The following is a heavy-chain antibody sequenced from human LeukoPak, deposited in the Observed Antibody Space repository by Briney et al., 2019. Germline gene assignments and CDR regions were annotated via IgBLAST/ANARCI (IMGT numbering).Heavy chain of an antibody. D-gene: IGHD6-13*01. CDR3: ARVKAGDPFDC. J-gene: IGHJ4*02. Sequence: GGSLRLSCAASGFTFSSYWMHWVRQAPGKGLVWVSRINSDGSSTSYADSVKGRFTISRDNAKNTLYLQMNSLRAEDTAVYYCARVKAGDPFDCWGQGTLVTVSS. CDR1: GFTFSSYW. V-gene: IGHV3-74*01. CDR2: INSDGSST.